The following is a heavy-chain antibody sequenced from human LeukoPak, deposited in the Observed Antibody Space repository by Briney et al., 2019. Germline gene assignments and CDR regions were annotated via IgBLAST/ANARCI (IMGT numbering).Heavy chain of an antibody. D-gene: IGHD3-22*01. Sequence: ASVKVSCKASGYTFTSYGISWVRQTPGQGLEWMGWISAYNGNTNYAQKLQGRVTMTTDTSTSTAYMELRSLRSDDTAVYYCARVFYYYDSSGYLVSPFDYWGQGTLVTVSS. J-gene: IGHJ4*02. CDR3: ARVFYYYDSSGYLVSPFDY. CDR1: GYTFTSYG. V-gene: IGHV1-18*01. CDR2: ISAYNGNT.